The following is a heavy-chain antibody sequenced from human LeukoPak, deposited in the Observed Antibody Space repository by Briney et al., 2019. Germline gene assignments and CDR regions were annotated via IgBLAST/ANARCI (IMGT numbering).Heavy chain of an antibody. J-gene: IGHJ4*02. V-gene: IGHV1-2*02. CDR3: ARDSARTRGQWLVGGDY. Sequence: ASVKVPCKASGYTFTGYYMHWVRQAPGQGLEWVGWINPNGGGTNYAQKFQGSVTMTRDTSISTAYMELSRLKSDDTAVYYCARDSARTRGQWLVGGDYWGQGTLVSVSS. CDR2: INPNGGGT. CDR1: GYTFTGYY. D-gene: IGHD6-19*01.